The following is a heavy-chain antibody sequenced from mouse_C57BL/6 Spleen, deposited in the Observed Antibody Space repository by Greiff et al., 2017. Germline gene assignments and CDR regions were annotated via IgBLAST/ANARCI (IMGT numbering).Heavy chain of an antibody. CDR1: GYTFTDYN. CDR3: AAIYYDYDDGVPFAY. D-gene: IGHD2-4*01. V-gene: IGHV1-18*01. CDR2: INPNNGGT. J-gene: IGHJ3*01. Sequence: SGPELVKPGASVKIPCKASGYTFTDYNMDWVKQSHGKSLEWIGDINPNNGGTIYNQKFKGKATLTVDKSSSTAYMELRSLTSEDTAVYYCAAIYYDYDDGVPFAYWGQGTLVTVSA.